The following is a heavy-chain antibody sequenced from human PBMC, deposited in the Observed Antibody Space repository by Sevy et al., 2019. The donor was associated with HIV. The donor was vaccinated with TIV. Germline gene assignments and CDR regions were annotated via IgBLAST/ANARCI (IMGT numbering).Heavy chain of an antibody. CDR3: AKKGYESSGYYH. CDR2: ISGSGGYT. J-gene: IGHJ5*02. V-gene: IGHV3-23*01. CDR1: GFTFSSYA. Sequence: GGSLRLSCAASGFTFSSYAMTWVRQAPGKGLEWVSAISGSGGYTYYADSVKGRFTISRDNSKKTLDLQMHSLRAEDTAVYYCAKKGYESSGYYHWGQGTLVTVSS. D-gene: IGHD3-22*01.